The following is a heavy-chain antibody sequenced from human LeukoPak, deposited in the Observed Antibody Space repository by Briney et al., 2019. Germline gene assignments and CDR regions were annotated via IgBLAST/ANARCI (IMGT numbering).Heavy chain of an antibody. Sequence: ASVKVSCKVSGYTLTELSMHWVRQAPGKGLEWMGGFDPEDGETIYAQKFQGRVTMTEDTSTDTAYMEPSSLRSEDTAVYYCATDRTYYHGSGSYMDYWGQGTLVTVSS. CDR3: ATDRTYYHGSGSYMDY. CDR2: FDPEDGET. V-gene: IGHV1-24*01. J-gene: IGHJ4*02. CDR1: GYTLTELS. D-gene: IGHD3-10*01.